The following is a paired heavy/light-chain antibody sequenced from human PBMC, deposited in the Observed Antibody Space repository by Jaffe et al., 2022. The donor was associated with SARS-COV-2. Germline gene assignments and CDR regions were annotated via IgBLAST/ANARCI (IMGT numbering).Light chain of an antibody. CDR2: AAS. Sequence: DIQMTQSPSSLSASVGDRVTITCRASQGISNYLAWYQQKPGKVPKVLIYAASTLQSGVPSRFSGSGSGTDFTLTISSLQPEDVATYYCQKYNTAPVTFGQGTRLEIK. CDR1: QGISNY. V-gene: IGKV1-27*01. CDR3: QKYNTAPVT. J-gene: IGKJ5*01.
Heavy chain of an antibody. V-gene: IGHV3-20*01. CDR2: INWNGGRT. J-gene: IGHJ4*02. D-gene: IGHD6-19*01. Sequence: EVQLVESGGGVVRPGGSLRLSCAASGFTFDDYGMSWVRQAPGKGLEWVSGINWNGGRTDYADSVKGRFTVSRDNAKNSLYLQMNSLRAEDTALYHCARGRGSSGWFDYWGQGTLVTVSS. CDR1: GFTFDDYG. CDR3: ARGRGSSGWFDY.